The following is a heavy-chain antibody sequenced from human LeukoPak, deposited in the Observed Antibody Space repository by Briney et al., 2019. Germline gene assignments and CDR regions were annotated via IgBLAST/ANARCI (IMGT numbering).Heavy chain of an antibody. V-gene: IGHV3-23*01. CDR3: ARDLHSGWYDY. CDR2: ISGGGGST. J-gene: IGHJ4*02. Sequence: GGSLRLSCAASGFTFSSYAMSWVRQAPGKGLEWVSAISGGGGSTYYADSVKGRFTISRDNAENSLYLQMKSLRAEDTAVYYCARDLHSGWYDYWGQGTLVTVSS. CDR1: GFTFSSYA. D-gene: IGHD6-19*01.